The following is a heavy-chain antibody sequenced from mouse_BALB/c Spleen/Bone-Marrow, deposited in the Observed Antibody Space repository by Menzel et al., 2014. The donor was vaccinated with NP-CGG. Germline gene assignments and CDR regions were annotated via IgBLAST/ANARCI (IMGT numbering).Heavy chain of an antibody. J-gene: IGHJ2*01. Sequence: DLVKPGASVKLSCKASGYTFTSYWINWIKQRPGQGLEWIGRIAPGSGSTYYNEMFKGKATLTVDTSSSTAYILLSSLSSEDSAVYFCAYYRYDVNYWGRGTTLTVSS. V-gene: IGHV1S41*01. CDR1: GYTFTSYW. CDR2: IAPGSGST. D-gene: IGHD2-14*01. CDR3: AYYRYDVNY.